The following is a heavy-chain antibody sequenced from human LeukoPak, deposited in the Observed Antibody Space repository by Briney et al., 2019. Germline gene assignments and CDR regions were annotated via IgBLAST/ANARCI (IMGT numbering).Heavy chain of an antibody. Sequence: SVKVSCKASGYTFTGYYMHWVRQAPGQGLEWMGWINPNSGGTNYAQKFQGRVTMTRDTSISTAYMELSRLRSDDTAVYYCARETAEFCSSTSCYSRGYYYYYGMDVWGQGTTVTVSS. CDR1: GYTFTGYY. CDR2: INPNSGGT. V-gene: IGHV1-2*02. CDR3: ARETAEFCSSTSCYSRGYYYYYGMDV. D-gene: IGHD2-2*02. J-gene: IGHJ6*02.